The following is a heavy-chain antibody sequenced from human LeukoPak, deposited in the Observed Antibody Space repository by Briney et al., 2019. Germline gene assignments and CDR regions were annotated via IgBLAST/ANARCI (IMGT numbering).Heavy chain of an antibody. CDR2: IYYSGST. CDR1: GGSISSYY. Sequence: SETLSLTCTVSGGSISSYYWSWIRQPPGKGLEWIGSIYYSGSTYYNPSLKSRVTISVDTSKNQFSLKLSSVTAADTAVYYCARDEDCSGGSCYIDYWGQGTLVTVSS. J-gene: IGHJ4*02. V-gene: IGHV4-39*07. D-gene: IGHD2-15*01. CDR3: ARDEDCSGGSCYIDY.